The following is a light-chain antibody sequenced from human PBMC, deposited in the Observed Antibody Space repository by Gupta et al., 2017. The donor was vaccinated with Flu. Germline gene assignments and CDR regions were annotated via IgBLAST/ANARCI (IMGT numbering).Light chain of an antibody. Sequence: QSVLTQPPSASGTPGQRVTISCSGSSSNIGSNYVYWYQQLQGTAPKLLIYRNNQRPSGVPDRFSGSKSGTSASLAISGLRSEDEADYYCAVWDDSLKNYVFGTGTKVTVL. CDR2: RNN. J-gene: IGLJ1*01. CDR3: AVWDDSLKNYV. CDR1: SSNIGSNY. V-gene: IGLV1-47*01.